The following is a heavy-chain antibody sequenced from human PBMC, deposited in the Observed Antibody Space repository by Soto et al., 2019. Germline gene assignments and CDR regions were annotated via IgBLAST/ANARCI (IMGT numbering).Heavy chain of an antibody. D-gene: IGHD5-18*01. Sequence: PGGSLRLSCAASGFRFGSYAMSWVRQAPGKGLEWVSTIDKTGVSTYYADSVKGRFTISRDNSKQTLYLQMISLRAEDTAVYYCAKGGYTFGILLDSWGQGA. CDR3: AKGGYTFGILLDS. CDR1: GFRFGSYA. V-gene: IGHV3-23*01. CDR2: IDKTGVST. J-gene: IGHJ4*02.